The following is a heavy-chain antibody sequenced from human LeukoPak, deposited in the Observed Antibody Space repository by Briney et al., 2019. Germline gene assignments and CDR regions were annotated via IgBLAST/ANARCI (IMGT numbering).Heavy chain of an antibody. D-gene: IGHD3-9*01. Sequence: SETLSLTCAVYGGSFSGYYWSWIRQPPGKGLEWIGEINHSGSTNYNPSLKSRVTISVDTSKNQFSLKLSSVTAADTAVYYCARGPRLRYYINYYYYMDVWGKGTTVTVSS. CDR2: INHSGST. CDR1: GGSFSGYY. CDR3: ARGPRLRYYINYYYYMDV. J-gene: IGHJ6*03. V-gene: IGHV4-34*01.